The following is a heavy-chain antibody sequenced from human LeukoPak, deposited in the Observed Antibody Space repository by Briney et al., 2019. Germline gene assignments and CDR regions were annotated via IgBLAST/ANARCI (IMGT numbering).Heavy chain of an antibody. Sequence: GESLKISCKGSGYRFTSYWIGWVRQMPGKGLEWMGIIYPGDSDTRYSPSFQGQVTISADKSISTAYLQWSSLKASDTAMYYCARHKLVGITMVRGVIRENPYYGMDVWGQGTTVTVSS. J-gene: IGHJ6*02. CDR2: IYPGDSDT. CDR3: ARHKLVGITMVRGVIRENPYYGMDV. CDR1: GYRFTSYW. V-gene: IGHV5-51*01. D-gene: IGHD3-10*01.